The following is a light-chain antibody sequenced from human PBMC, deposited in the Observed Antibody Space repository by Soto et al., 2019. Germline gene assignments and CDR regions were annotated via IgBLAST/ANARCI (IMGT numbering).Light chain of an antibody. Sequence: DIQMTQSPSTLSASVGDRVTITCRASQSFGRWLAWYQQKPGKAPELLIYKTSTLERGVPSRFSGSGSWTECTLTISSLQPNDFATYYCHEDKTGPGYNFGQGTRLEIE. V-gene: IGKV1-5*03. CDR1: QSFGRW. J-gene: IGKJ2*01. CDR3: HEDKTGPGYN. CDR2: KTS.